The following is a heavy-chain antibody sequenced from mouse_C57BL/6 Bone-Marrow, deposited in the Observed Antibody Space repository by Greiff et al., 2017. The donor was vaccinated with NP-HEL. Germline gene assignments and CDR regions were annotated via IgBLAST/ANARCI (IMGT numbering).Heavy chain of an antibody. V-gene: IGHV1-69*01. Sequence: QVQLQQPGAELVMPGASVKLSCKASGYTFTSYWMHWVKQRPGQGLEWIGEIDPSDSYTNYNQKLKGKSTLTVDESSSTAYMQLSSLTSEDSAVYYCAREDYYAVDVWGTGTTVTVSS. J-gene: IGHJ1*03. CDR3: AREDYYAVDV. CDR2: IDPSDSYT. CDR1: GYTFTSYW. D-gene: IGHD1-1*01.